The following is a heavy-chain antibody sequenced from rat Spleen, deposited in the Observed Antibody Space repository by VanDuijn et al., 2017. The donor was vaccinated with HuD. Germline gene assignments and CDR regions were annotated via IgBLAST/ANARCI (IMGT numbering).Heavy chain of an antibody. CDR2: ISTGGTIT. V-gene: IGHV5S13*01. CDR3: ARHGGLRNWFAF. J-gene: IGHJ3*01. Sequence: EVQLVESGGGLVQPGRSLKLSCAASGFTFNNYDMAWVRQAPTRGLEWIASISTGGTITYFLDSVKGRFTISRDDAKSTQYLQMDSLRSEDTATYYCARHGGLRNWFAFWGQGTLVTVSS. D-gene: IGHD1-11*01. CDR1: GFTFNNYD.